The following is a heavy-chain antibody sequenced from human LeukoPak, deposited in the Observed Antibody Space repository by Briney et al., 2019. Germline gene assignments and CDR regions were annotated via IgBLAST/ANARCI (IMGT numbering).Heavy chain of an antibody. CDR1: GFTFDDYA. V-gene: IGHV3-9*03. CDR3: AKAGSADRGLSSSGIMDV. CDR2: IGWNSGSI. J-gene: IGHJ6*03. D-gene: IGHD6-6*01. Sequence: PGGSLRLSCAASGFTFDDYAMHWVRRAPGKGLEWVSGIGWNSGSIGYADSVKGRFTISRDNAKNSLYLQMNSLRAEDMALYYCAKAGSADRGLSSSGIMDVWGKGTTVTVSS.